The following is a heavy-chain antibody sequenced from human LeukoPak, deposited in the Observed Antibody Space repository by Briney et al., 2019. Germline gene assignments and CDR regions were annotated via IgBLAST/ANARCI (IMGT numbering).Heavy chain of an antibody. CDR3: AKGLRELWGDAFDM. Sequence: PGGSLRLSCEASGFIFSIYGMSWVRQAPGKGLEWVSGIRGSGSYTDYVGSVKGRFTISRDNSKNTLYLQMNNLRAEDTAVYYCAKGLRELWGDAFDMWGQGTMVAASS. CDR2: IRGSGSYT. D-gene: IGHD4-17*01. CDR1: GFIFSIYG. J-gene: IGHJ3*02. V-gene: IGHV3-23*01.